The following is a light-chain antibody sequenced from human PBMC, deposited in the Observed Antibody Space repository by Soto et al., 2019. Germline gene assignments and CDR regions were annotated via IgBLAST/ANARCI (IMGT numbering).Light chain of an antibody. V-gene: IGKV1-39*01. CDR3: QQSYSTLPIT. Sequence: DIQMTQSPSSLSASVGDRVSITCRASQFITTYLNWYQHKPGNAPKLLIYAASILQSGVPSRFSGSRSGTDVTLTISDLQPEDFGTYYCQQSYSTLPITFGQGTRLDIK. CDR1: QFITTY. J-gene: IGKJ5*01. CDR2: AAS.